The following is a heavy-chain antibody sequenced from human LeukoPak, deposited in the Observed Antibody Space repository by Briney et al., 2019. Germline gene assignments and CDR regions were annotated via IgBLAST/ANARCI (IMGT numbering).Heavy chain of an antibody. CDR1: GGSFSGYY. CDR3: ARGYDYVWGSYRIFDY. Sequence: PSETLSLTCAVYGGSFSGYYWSWTRQPPGKGLEWIGEINHSGSTNYNPSLKSRVTISVDTSKNQFSLKLSSVTAADTAVYYCARGYDYVWGSYRIFDYWGQGTLVTVSS. D-gene: IGHD3-16*02. J-gene: IGHJ4*02. CDR2: INHSGST. V-gene: IGHV4-34*01.